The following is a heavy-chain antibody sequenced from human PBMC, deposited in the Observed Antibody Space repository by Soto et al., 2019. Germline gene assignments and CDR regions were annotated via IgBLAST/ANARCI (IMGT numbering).Heavy chain of an antibody. Sequence: GGSLRLSCAASGFTFSSYAMSWVRQAPGRGLEWVASISTSSSFIYYGDSVRGRFIISRDNAKNSLDLQMDSPRVEDTAVYYCARENKDVNKSTSISSGFHGMDVWGQGITVTVSS. D-gene: IGHD2-2*01. CDR3: ARENKDVNKSTSISSGFHGMDV. J-gene: IGHJ6*02. CDR1: GFTFSSYA. CDR2: ISTSSSFI. V-gene: IGHV3-21*01.